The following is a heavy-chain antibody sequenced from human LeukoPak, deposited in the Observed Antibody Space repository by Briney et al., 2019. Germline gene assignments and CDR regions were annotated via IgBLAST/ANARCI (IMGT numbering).Heavy chain of an antibody. D-gene: IGHD1-1*01. CDR2: ISGSGGNT. Sequence: GGSLRLSCAAPGFIFNNFAMSWVRQAPGKGLQWVSSISGSGGNTAYADSVKGRFTISRDNSKNTVSLQMNSLRAEDTAVYFCAKGARIGATGTYSDYWGQGTLVTVSS. J-gene: IGHJ4*02. CDR1: GFIFNNFA. V-gene: IGHV3-23*01. CDR3: AKGARIGATGTYSDY.